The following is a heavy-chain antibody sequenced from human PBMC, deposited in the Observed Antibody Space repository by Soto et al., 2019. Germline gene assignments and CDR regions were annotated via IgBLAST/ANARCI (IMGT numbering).Heavy chain of an antibody. CDR2: IIPIFGTA. Sequence: SVKVSCKXSGGTFSSYAISWVRQAPGQGLEWMGGIIPIFGTANYAQKFQGRVTITADKSTSTAYMELSSLRSEDTAVYYCARDRGSGWYPGDYYYGMDVWGQGTTVTVSS. D-gene: IGHD6-19*01. V-gene: IGHV1-69*06. CDR3: ARDRGSGWYPGDYYYGMDV. CDR1: GGTFSSYA. J-gene: IGHJ6*02.